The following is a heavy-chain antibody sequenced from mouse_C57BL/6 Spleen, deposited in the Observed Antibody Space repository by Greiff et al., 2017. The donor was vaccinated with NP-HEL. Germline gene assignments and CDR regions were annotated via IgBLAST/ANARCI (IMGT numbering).Heavy chain of an antibody. CDR3: ARKSYYGSSYDY. Sequence: VQLQQPGAELVRPGSSVKLSCKASGYTFTSYWMDWVKQRPGQGLEWIGNIYPSDSETHYNQKFKDKATLTVDKSSSTAYMQLSSLTSEDSAVYYCARKSYYGSSYDYWGQGTTLTVSS. D-gene: IGHD1-1*01. V-gene: IGHV1-61*01. CDR2: IYPSDSET. J-gene: IGHJ2*01. CDR1: GYTFTSYW.